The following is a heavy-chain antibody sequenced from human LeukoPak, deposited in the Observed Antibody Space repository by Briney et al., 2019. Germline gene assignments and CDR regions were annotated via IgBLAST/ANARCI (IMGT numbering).Heavy chain of an antibody. Sequence: GGSLRLSCVVSGFTFSSYSMIWVRQAPGKALQWVANMKKDGSEREYVESVKGRFTISRDNAKNSLYLQMNSLRAEDTAVYYCGRHRSGSGTYFIDYWGQGTLVSVSS. CDR1: GFTFSSYS. J-gene: IGHJ4*02. CDR2: MKKDGSER. D-gene: IGHD3-10*01. V-gene: IGHV3-7*01. CDR3: GRHRSGSGTYFIDY.